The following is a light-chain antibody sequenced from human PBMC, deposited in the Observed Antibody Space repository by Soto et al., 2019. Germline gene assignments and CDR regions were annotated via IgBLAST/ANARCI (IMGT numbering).Light chain of an antibody. CDR2: CAS. V-gene: IGKV4-1*01. Sequence: DFVMTQTPDSLAVSLGERATINCKSSPSVLSSSNNKHYLAWYQQKPRQPPKLLIYCASTRDSGVPDRFSGSGSGTDFTLTISSLQAEDVAVYYCQQYYSTPYTFGQGTKLEIK. J-gene: IGKJ2*01. CDR3: QQYYSTPYT. CDR1: PSVLSSSNNKHY.